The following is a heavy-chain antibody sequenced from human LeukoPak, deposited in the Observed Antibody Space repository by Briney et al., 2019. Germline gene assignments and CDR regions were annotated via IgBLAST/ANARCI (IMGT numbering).Heavy chain of an antibody. D-gene: IGHD4-4*01. V-gene: IGHV4-39*07. CDR2: INHSGST. CDR3: ARGQFHDYRTYYYYYGMDV. CDR1: GGSTSSSSYY. Sequence: SETLSLTCTVSGGSTSSSSYYWGWIRQPPGKGLEWIGEINHSGSTNYNPSLKSRVTISVDTSKNQFSLKLSSVTAADTAVYYCARGQFHDYRTYYYYYGMDVWGQGTTVTVSS. J-gene: IGHJ6*02.